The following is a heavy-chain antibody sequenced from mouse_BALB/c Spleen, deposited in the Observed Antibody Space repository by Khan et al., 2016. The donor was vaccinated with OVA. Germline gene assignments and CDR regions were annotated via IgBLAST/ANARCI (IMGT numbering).Heavy chain of an antibody. J-gene: IGHJ3*01. CDR2: ISSGGDYT. V-gene: IGHV5-6*01. CDR3: ASGLTGSFTY. CDR1: GFTFSTYS. Sequence: EVELVESGGDLVKPGGSLKVSCAASGFTFSTYSMSWVRQTPDKRLEWVATISSGGDYTYYPDNVKGRSTFSRDNAKNTLYLQMSSLKSEDTAMYCCASGLTGSFTYWGQGTLVTVAA.